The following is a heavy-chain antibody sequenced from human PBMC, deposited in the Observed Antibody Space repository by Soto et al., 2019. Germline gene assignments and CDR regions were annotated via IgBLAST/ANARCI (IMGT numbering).Heavy chain of an antibody. V-gene: IGHV1-3*01. Sequence: QVQLVQSGAEVKKPGASVKVSCKASGYTFTSYAMHWVRQAPGQSLEWMGWINAGNGNTKYSQKFQGRVTITKDTSASTAYMDLSSLTSEDTAVYYCARDVGAAGDWGQGTVVTVSS. CDR2: INAGNGNT. CDR3: ARDVGAAGD. J-gene: IGHJ4*02. D-gene: IGHD1-26*01. CDR1: GYTFTSYA.